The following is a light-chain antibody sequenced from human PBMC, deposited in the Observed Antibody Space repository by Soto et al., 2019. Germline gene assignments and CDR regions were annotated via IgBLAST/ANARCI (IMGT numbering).Light chain of an antibody. CDR2: EVS. CDR3: SSYTRSTTLNVL. CDR1: SSDVGGYKY. J-gene: IGLJ2*01. Sequence: QSVLTQPASVSGSHGQSITISCTGTSSDVGGYKYVSWYQQQPGKVPKLMIYEVSNRPSGVSNRFSGSKSGNTASLSISGLQAEEEAEYYCSSYTRSTTLNVLFGGGTKLTVL. V-gene: IGLV2-14*01.